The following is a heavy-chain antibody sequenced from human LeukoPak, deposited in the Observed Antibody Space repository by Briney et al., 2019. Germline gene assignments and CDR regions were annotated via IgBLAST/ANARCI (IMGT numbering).Heavy chain of an antibody. Sequence: GGSLRLSCAASGFTFSSFAMTWVRPGRGRAREWGSSMSSGGTYIYYTDSVRGRFTISRDNDKNSLYLLMNNLRAEDTGVYYCARDRPTGASRVFLVQWGQGTLVTVSS. CDR1: GFTFSSFA. CDR3: ARDRPTGASRVFLVQ. CDR2: MSSGGTYI. V-gene: IGHV3-21*01. J-gene: IGHJ4*02. D-gene: IGHD3-3*01.